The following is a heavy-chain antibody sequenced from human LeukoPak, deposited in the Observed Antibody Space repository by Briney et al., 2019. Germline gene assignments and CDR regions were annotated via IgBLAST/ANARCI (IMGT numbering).Heavy chain of an antibody. D-gene: IGHD6-19*01. J-gene: IGHJ4*02. CDR2: INHSGST. CDR1: GGSFSGYY. CDR3: ARIGGQSVSIVGIAVAGPYYFDY. Sequence: SETLSLTCAVYGGSFSGYYWSWIRQPPGKGLEWIGEINHSGSTNYNPSLKSRVTISVDTSKNQFSLKLSSVTAADTAVYYCARIGGQSVSIVGIAVAGPYYFDYWGQGTLVTVSS. V-gene: IGHV4-34*01.